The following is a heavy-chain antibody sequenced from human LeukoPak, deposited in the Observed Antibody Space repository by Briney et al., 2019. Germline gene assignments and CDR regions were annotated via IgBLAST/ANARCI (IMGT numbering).Heavy chain of an antibody. CDR3: AKDAHWILFDD. CDR1: GFTFTTYG. V-gene: IGHV3-23*01. CDR2: IGGSGIRT. D-gene: IGHD2-2*03. Sequence: SGGSLRPSCSASGFTFTTYGMNWVRQAPGKGLEWVSGIGGSGIRTYYADSVKGRFTISRDNSKNTLYLQMNSLRDEDTAVYYCAKDAHWILFDDWGQGTLVTVSS. J-gene: IGHJ4*02.